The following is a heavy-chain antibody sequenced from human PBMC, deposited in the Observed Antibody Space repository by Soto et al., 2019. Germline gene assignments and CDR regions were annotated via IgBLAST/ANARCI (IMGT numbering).Heavy chain of an antibody. CDR2: INSDGSST. Sequence: GGSLRPSCAASGFTLSSYWMHWVRQVPGKGLVWVSRINSDGSSTTYADTVKGRFTISRDNAKNTLYLQMNSLRAEDTAVYYCARGPGGKSAFDYWGQGTLVTVSS. D-gene: IGHD2-15*01. J-gene: IGHJ4*02. V-gene: IGHV3-74*01. CDR3: ARGPGGKSAFDY. CDR1: GFTLSSYW.